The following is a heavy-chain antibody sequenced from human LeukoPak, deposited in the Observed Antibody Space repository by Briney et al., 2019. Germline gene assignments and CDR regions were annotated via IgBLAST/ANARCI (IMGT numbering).Heavy chain of an antibody. CDR1: GGSFSGYY. CDR3: ARSYSGYYYGFDY. D-gene: IGHD3-22*01. Sequence: PSETLSLTCAVYGGSFSGYYWSWIRQPPGKGLEWIGEINHSGSTNYNPSLKSRVTISVDTSKNQFSLKLSSVTAADTAVYYCARSYSGYYYGFDYWGQGTLVTVSS. J-gene: IGHJ4*02. CDR2: INHSGST. V-gene: IGHV4-34*01.